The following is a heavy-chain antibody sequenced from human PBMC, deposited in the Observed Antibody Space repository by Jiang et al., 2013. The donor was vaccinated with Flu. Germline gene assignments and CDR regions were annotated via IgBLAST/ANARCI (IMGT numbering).Heavy chain of an antibody. D-gene: IGHD2-21*02. CDR2: INPNSGGT. CDR1: GYTFTGYY. J-gene: IGHJ3*02. V-gene: IGHV1-2*04. Sequence: GAEVKKPGASVKVSCKASGYTFTGYYMHWVRQAPGQGLEWMGWINPNSGGTNYAQKFQGWVTMTRDTSISTAYMELSRLRSDDTAVYYCARGRVTAIRTDAFDIWGQGTMVTVSS. CDR3: ARGRVTAIRTDAFDI.